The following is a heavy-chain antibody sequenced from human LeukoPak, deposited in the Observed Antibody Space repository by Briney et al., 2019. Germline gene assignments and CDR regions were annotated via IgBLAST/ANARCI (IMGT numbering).Heavy chain of an antibody. J-gene: IGHJ6*03. CDR2: INWDGTST. CDR3: ARGKYYYYMDV. V-gene: IGHV3-20*04. CDR1: GFTFDDYG. Sequence: GGSLRLSCAASGFTFDDYGMSWVRQAPGKGLEWVSAINWDGTSTGYADSVKGRFTISRDNAKNSLYLQMNSLRDEDTALYYCARGKYYYYMDVWGKGPTVTVSS.